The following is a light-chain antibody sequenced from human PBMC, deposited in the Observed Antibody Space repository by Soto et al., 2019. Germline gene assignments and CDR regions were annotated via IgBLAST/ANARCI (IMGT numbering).Light chain of an antibody. CDR3: QQLNSYE. CDR2: AAT. V-gene: IGKV1-9*01. J-gene: IGKJ1*01. Sequence: QLTQSPSSLSASIGDRVIITCRATQAISRYLAWYQQKPGAAPKLLIYAATTLQSGVPSRFSGAASGTEFTLIISNLPSDDFATYYCQQLNSYEFGQGTKVEIK. CDR1: QAISRY.